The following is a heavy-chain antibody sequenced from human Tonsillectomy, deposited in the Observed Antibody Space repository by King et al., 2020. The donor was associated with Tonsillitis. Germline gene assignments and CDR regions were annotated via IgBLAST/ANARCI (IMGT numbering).Heavy chain of an antibody. CDR3: ARVGQLLVFDY. CDR1: GFTVSRNY. V-gene: IGHV3-53*01. J-gene: IGHJ4*02. CDR2: INSGGST. Sequence: VQLVESGGGLIQPGGSLRLSCAASGFTVSRNYMSWVRQDPGQGLEWVSVINSGGSTNYADSVKGRFSIPRDNSKNTLYLQMNSLRAEDTAVYYCARVGQLLVFDYWGQGTLVTISS. D-gene: IGHD6-19*01.